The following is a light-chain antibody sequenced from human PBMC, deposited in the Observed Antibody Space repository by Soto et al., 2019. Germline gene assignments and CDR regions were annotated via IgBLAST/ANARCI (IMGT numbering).Light chain of an antibody. CDR3: QQLNSYPIT. CDR2: AAS. Sequence: IQLTQSPSSLSASVGDSFTITCRASQGISSFLAWYQQKPGKAPKLLIYAASTLQSGVPSRFSCSGSGTDFTLTISSLQPEDFVTYFCQQLNSYPITFGQGTRLEIK. J-gene: IGKJ5*01. V-gene: IGKV1-9*01. CDR1: QGISSF.